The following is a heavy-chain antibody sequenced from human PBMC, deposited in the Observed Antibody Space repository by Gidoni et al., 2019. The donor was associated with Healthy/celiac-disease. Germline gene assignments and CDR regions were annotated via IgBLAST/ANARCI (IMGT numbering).Heavy chain of an antibody. J-gene: IGHJ5*02. CDR3: ARDRRAVAGIVRSWWFDP. Sequence: QVQLQQSGPGLVKPSQTLSLTCAISVDSVSSNSAAWHWIRQSPSRGLEWLGRTYYRSKWYNDYEVSVKSRITINPDTSKNQFSLQLNSVTPEDTAVYYCARDRRAVAGIVRSWWFDPGGQGTLVTVSS. D-gene: IGHD6-19*01. CDR2: TYYRSKWYN. V-gene: IGHV6-1*01. CDR1: VDSVSSNSAA.